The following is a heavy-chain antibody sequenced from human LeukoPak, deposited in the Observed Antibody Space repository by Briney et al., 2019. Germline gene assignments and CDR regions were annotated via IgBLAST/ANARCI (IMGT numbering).Heavy chain of an antibody. CDR2: IRYDGSNK. CDR3: ARDVYCGGDCYPDY. D-gene: IGHD2-21*02. Sequence: PGGSLRLSCAASGFTFSSYGMHWVRQAPGKGLEWVAFIRYDGSNKYYADSVKGRFTISRDNSKNTLYLQMNSLRAEDTAVYYCARDVYCGGDCYPDYWGQGTLVTVSS. J-gene: IGHJ4*02. V-gene: IGHV3-30*02. CDR1: GFTFSSYG.